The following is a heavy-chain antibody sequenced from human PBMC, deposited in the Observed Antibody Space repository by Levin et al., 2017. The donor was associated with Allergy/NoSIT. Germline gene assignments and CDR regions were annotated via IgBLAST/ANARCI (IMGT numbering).Heavy chain of an antibody. CDR1: GFTFSSYA. D-gene: IGHD3-3*01. V-gene: IGHV3-23*01. CDR3: AKDRRVTIFGVVIYTQYFQH. J-gene: IGHJ1*01. CDR2: ISGSGGST. Sequence: GESLKISCAASGFTFSSYAMSWVRQAPGKGLEWVSAISGSGGSTYYADSVKGRFTISRDNSKNTLYLQMNSLRAEDTAVYYCAKDRRVTIFGVVIYTQYFQHWGQGTLVTVSS.